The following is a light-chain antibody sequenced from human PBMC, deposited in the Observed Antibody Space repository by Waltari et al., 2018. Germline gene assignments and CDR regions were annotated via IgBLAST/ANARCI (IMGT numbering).Light chain of an antibody. CDR1: QRISNF. CDR2: AAS. Sequence: DLQMTQSPSSLSASVGDRVTITCRASQRISNFLNWYQQKPGKAPKLLIYAASSLQSGVPSRFSGSGSGTDFTLTISSLQPDDFATYYCQQSNSNPQTFGQGTKVETK. J-gene: IGKJ1*01. V-gene: IGKV1-39*01. CDR3: QQSNSNPQT.